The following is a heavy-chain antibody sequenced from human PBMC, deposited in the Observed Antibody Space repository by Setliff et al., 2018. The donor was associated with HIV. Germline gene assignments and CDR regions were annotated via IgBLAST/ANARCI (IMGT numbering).Heavy chain of an antibody. CDR2: IYYSGTA. J-gene: IGHJ6*03. V-gene: IGHV4-39*01. Sequence: PSETLSLTCTVSGGSISSSSYYWGWIRQPPGKGLEWIGGIYYSGTAYYNPSLKSRVTISVDTSKNQFSLKLSSVTAADTAVYYCARGLSSTASPYFYYYYMDVWGKGTTVTVSS. CDR1: GGSISSSSYY. D-gene: IGHD2-2*01. CDR3: ARGLSSTASPYFYYYYMDV.